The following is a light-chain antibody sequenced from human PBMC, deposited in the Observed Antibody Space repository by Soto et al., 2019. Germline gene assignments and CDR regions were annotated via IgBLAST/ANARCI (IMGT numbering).Light chain of an antibody. J-gene: IGKJ4*01. CDR2: GAS. V-gene: IGKV1-17*03. CDR3: LQHNTYPLT. Sequence: DIPMTQSPSAMSASVGDRVTITCRASQGISSYLAWFQQKPGKVPKRLIYGASSLQSGVPSRFSGSGSGTEFTLTISSLQPEDFATYYCLQHNTYPLTFGGGTKVEIK. CDR1: QGISSY.